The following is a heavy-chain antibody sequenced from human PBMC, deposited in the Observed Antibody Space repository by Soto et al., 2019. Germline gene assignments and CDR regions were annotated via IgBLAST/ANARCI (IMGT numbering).Heavy chain of an antibody. D-gene: IGHD6-13*01. CDR3: ARCIVAAGPVGNFDY. CDR2: ISAYNGNT. Sequence: SVKVSCKASGYTFTSYGISWVRQAPGQGLEWMGWISAYNGNTNYAQKLQGRVTMTTDTSTSTAYMELRSLRSDDTAAYYCARCIVAAGPVGNFDYWGQGTLVTVSS. V-gene: IGHV1-18*01. J-gene: IGHJ4*02. CDR1: GYTFTSYG.